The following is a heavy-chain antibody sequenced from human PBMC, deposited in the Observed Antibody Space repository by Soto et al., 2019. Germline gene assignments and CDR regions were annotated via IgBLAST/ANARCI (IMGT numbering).Heavy chain of an antibody. D-gene: IGHD2-15*01. CDR1: GFTFSSYA. J-gene: IGHJ4*02. V-gene: IGHV3-23*01. CDR3: AKMVEKQDSLFEY. CDR2: ISGSGGST. Sequence: GGSLRLSCAASGFTFSSYAMSWVRRAPGKGLEWVSAISGSGGSTYYADSVKGRFTISRDNSKNTLYLQMNSLRAEDTAVYYCAKMVEKQDSLFEYWGQGTLVTVSS.